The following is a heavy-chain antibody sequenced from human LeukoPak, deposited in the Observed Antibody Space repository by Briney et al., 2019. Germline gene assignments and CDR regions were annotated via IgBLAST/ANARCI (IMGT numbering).Heavy chain of an antibody. CDR2: IYPGDSDT. Sequence: GESLKISCQGSGYSFTSYWIGWVRQMPGKGLEWMGIIYPGDSDTRYSPSFQGQVTISADKSISTAYLQWSSLKASDTAMYYCARAGYSSGWFVPFDLWGQGTLVTVSS. J-gene: IGHJ4*02. CDR3: ARAGYSSGWFVPFDL. CDR1: GYSFTSYW. V-gene: IGHV5-51*01. D-gene: IGHD6-19*01.